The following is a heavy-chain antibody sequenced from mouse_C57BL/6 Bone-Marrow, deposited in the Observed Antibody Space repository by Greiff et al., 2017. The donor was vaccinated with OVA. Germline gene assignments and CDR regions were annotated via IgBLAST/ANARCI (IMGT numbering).Heavy chain of an antibody. CDR1: GFTFSSYT. V-gene: IGHV5-9*01. CDR3: ARQGRNWDDGSSYGWYFDV. CDR2: ISGGGGNT. J-gene: IGHJ1*03. D-gene: IGHD1-1*01. Sequence: EVMLVESGGGLVKPGGSLKLSCAASGFTFSSYTMSWVRQTPETRLEWVATISGGGGNTYYPDSVKGRFTISRDNAKNTLYLQLSSLRSEDTALYYCARQGRNWDDGSSYGWYFDVWGTGTTVTVSS.